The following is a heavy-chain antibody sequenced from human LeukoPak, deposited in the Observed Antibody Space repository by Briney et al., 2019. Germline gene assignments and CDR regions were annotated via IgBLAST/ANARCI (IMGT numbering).Heavy chain of an antibody. CDR3: AKDRIMMIRGVNWVFDY. Sequence: GGSLRLSCAASGFTFSTYGMHWVRQAPDKGLEWVAIISYDGSNKYYADSVKGRFTISRDNSKNTLYLQMNSLRPEDTAVYYCAKDRIMMIRGVNWVFDYWGQGTLVTVSS. CDR2: ISYDGSNK. D-gene: IGHD3-10*01. J-gene: IGHJ4*02. V-gene: IGHV3-30*18. CDR1: GFTFSTYG.